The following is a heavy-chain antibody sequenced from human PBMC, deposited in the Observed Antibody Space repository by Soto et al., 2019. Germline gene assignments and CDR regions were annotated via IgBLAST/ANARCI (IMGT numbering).Heavy chain of an antibody. CDR3: AVDYYYMDV. J-gene: IGHJ6*03. CDR1: GISFSTYA. CDR2: ISSGSSTI. V-gene: IGHV3-48*01. Sequence: EVQLVESGGGLEQPGGSQRLSCAASGISFSTYAMNWVRQAPGKGLEWVSYISSGSSTIYYAESVKGRFTISRDNAKKSLFLQMNSLRAEDTAVYYCAVDYYYMDVWGKWTTVTVSS.